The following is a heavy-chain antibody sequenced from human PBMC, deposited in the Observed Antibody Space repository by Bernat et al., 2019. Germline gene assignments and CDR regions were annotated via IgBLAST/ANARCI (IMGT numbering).Heavy chain of an antibody. D-gene: IGHD1-26*01. V-gene: IGHV3-33*01. J-gene: IGHJ4*02. CDR2: IRSDGSSG. CDR3: ARGGGYSGYYDY. CDR1: GFIFSSYG. Sequence: QVQLVESGGGVFQPGRSLRLSCAASGFIFSSYGINWVRQAPGKGLEWVAVIRSDGSSGYNADSVRGRLTISRDNAKNTLYLQMSSLRAEDTAVYYCARGGGYSGYYDYWGQGTLVTVSS.